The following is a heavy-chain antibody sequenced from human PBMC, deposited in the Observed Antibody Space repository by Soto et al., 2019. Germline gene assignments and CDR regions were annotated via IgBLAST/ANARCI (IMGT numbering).Heavy chain of an antibody. V-gene: IGHV4-31*03. J-gene: IGHJ5*02. CDR2: IYYSGST. D-gene: IGHD2-2*01. CDR3: ARQIVVVPAATGDWFDP. CDR1: GGSISSGGYY. Sequence: SETLSLTCTVSGGSISSGGYYWSWIRQHPGKGLEWIGYIYYSGSTYYNPSLKSRVTISVDTSKNQFSLKLSSVTAADTAVYYCARQIVVVPAATGDWFDPWGQGTLVTV.